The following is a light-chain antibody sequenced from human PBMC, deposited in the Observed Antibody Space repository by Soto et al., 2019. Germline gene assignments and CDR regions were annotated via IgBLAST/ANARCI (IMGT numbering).Light chain of an antibody. CDR3: QQYGSSPPLT. V-gene: IGKV3-20*01. CDR1: QSVSSSH. Sequence: EIVLTQSPGSLSLSPGERATLSCRASQSVSSSHLAWYQQKPGQAPRLLIYGTSSRATGIPDRFSGTGSRTDFTLTISRLEPEDSAVYYCQQYGSSPPLTFGGGTRVEIK. J-gene: IGKJ4*01. CDR2: GTS.